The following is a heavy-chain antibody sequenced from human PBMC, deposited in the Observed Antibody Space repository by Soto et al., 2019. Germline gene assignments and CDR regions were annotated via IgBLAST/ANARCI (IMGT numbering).Heavy chain of an antibody. J-gene: IGHJ4*02. CDR2: INHSGST. Sequence: QVQLQQWGAGLLKPSETLSLTCAVYGGSFSGYYWSWIRQPPGKGLEWIGEINHSGSTNYNPSLKSQVTISLDTSKNQFSLKLSSVTAADTAVYYCARVVSSSSWYGPFDYWGQGTLVTVSS. D-gene: IGHD6-13*01. CDR3: ARVVSSSSWYGPFDY. CDR1: GGSFSGYY. V-gene: IGHV4-34*01.